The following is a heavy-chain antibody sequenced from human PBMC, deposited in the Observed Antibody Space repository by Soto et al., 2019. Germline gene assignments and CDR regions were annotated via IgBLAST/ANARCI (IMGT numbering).Heavy chain of an antibody. CDR3: ARDGTCYYDSSGTTAFDI. Sequence: QVQLQESGPGLVKPSQTLSLTCTVSGGSISSGDYYWSWIRQPPGKGLEWIGYIYYSGSTNYNPALKSRVTISVDTSKNQFSLKLSSVTAADTAVYYCARDGTCYYDSSGTTAFDIWGQGTMVTVSS. J-gene: IGHJ3*02. D-gene: IGHD3-22*01. V-gene: IGHV4-30-4*01. CDR2: IYYSGST. CDR1: GGSISSGDYY.